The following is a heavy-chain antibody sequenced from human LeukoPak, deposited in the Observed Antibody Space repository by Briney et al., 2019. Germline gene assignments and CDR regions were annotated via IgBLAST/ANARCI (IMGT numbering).Heavy chain of an antibody. CDR1: GYTFTSYG. CDR2: ISAYNGNT. J-gene: IGHJ6*02. V-gene: IGHV1-18*01. CDR3: ARDRIVAPYYYYGMDV. Sequence: ASVKVSCKASGYTFTSYGISWVRQAPGQGLEWMGWISAYNGNTNYAQKLQGRVTMTTDTSTSTAYMELRSLRSDDTAVYYCARDRIVAPYYYYGMDVWGQGTTVTVSS. D-gene: IGHD2-15*01.